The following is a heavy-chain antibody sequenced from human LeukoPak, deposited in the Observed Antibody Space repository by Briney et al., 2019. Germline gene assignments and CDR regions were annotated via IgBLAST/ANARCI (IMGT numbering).Heavy chain of an antibody. Sequence: PGGSLRLSCSASGFTFSSYAMHWVRQAPGKGLEYVLAISSNGGSTYYADSVKGRFTISRDNSKNTLYLQMSSLRAEDTAVYYCVKGMEDYDILTGVLDVWGQGTTVTVSS. D-gene: IGHD3-9*01. CDR3: VKGMEDYDILTGVLDV. CDR1: GFTFSSYA. CDR2: ISSNGGST. V-gene: IGHV3-64D*06. J-gene: IGHJ6*02.